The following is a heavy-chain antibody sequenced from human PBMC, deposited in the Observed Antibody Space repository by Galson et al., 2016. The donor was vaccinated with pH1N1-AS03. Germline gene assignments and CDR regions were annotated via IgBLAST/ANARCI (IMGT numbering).Heavy chain of an antibody. Sequence: TLSLTCTVSGGSISSGNYFWNWIRQHPGKGLEWIGPIYDSGNTFYNPSLKSRVSISVDTSKNQFSLKLNSVTAADTAVYYCASVSLAYCSSTSCFRFDPWGQGTLVTVSS. D-gene: IGHD2-2*01. J-gene: IGHJ5*02. CDR1: GGSISSGNYF. CDR2: IYDSGNT. V-gene: IGHV4-31*03. CDR3: ASVSLAYCSSTSCFRFDP.